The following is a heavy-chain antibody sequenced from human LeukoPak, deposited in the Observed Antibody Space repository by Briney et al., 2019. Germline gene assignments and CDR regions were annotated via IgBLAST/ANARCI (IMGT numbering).Heavy chain of an antibody. CDR1: GFTFSSYA. J-gene: IGHJ4*02. D-gene: IGHD3-10*01. CDR2: ISGSGGRT. Sequence: GGSLRLSCAASGFTFSSYALSWVRQAPGKGLEWLSDISGSGGRTYYADSVRGRFTVSRDNSRNTLYLQMRSLRAEDTAVYYCARDRGSGSGSADYWGQGTLVTVSS. V-gene: IGHV3-23*01. CDR3: ARDRGSGSGSADY.